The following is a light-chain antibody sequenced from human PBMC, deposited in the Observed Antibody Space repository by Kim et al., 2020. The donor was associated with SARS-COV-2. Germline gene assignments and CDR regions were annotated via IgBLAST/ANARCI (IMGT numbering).Light chain of an antibody. CDR2: VAS. J-gene: IGKJ1*01. CDR3: QQNNLWPWT. V-gene: IGKV3-15*01. CDR1: QNINRN. Sequence: EIVLTQSPGPLSMSPGETATLSCRASQNINRNLAWYQLKPVQAPRLLIYVASTRATGLPTRFSGGGSGTDFTLTISSLQSEDSAVYYCQQNNLWPWTFGQGTKLEIK.